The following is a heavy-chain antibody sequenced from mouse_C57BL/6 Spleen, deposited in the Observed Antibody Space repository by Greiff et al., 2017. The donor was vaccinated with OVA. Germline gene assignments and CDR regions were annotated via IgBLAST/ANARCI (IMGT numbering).Heavy chain of an antibody. CDR1: GFNIKDDY. J-gene: IGHJ3*01. D-gene: IGHD2-1*01. V-gene: IGHV14-4*01. CDR3: TSIYTWFAY. Sequence: VQLQQSGAELVRPGASVKLSCTASGFNIKDDYMHWVKQRPEQGLEWIGWIDPENGDTEYASKFQGKATITADTSSNTAYLQLSSLTSEDTAVYYCTSIYTWFAYWGQGTLVTVSA. CDR2: IDPENGDT.